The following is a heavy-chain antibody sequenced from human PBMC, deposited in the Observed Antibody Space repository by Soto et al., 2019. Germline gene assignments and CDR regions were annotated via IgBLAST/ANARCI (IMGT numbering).Heavy chain of an antibody. J-gene: IGHJ4*02. V-gene: IGHV3-23*01. D-gene: IGHD5-12*01. Sequence: GGSLRLSCAASGFAFNSFAMSWVRQAPGKGLEWVSSITGSGDNTYYTDSVKGRFTISRDNSKNTLFLQMNSLRAEDTAVYYCAEGGFYDGFDYWGQGTLVTVSS. CDR2: ITGSGDNT. CDR1: GFAFNSFA. CDR3: AEGGFYDGFDY.